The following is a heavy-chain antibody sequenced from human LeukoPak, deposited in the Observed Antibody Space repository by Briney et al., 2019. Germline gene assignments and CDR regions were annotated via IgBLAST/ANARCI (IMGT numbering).Heavy chain of an antibody. Sequence: GSLRLSCAASGFTVIDNYMSWIRQPPGKGLEWIGYIYYSGSTNYNPSLKSRVTISVDTSKNQFSLKLSSVTAADTAVYYCATSGSSRNFDYWGQGTLVTVSS. CDR2: IYYSGST. J-gene: IGHJ4*02. CDR3: ATSGSSRNFDY. D-gene: IGHD1-26*01. CDR1: GFTVIDNY. V-gene: IGHV4-59*02.